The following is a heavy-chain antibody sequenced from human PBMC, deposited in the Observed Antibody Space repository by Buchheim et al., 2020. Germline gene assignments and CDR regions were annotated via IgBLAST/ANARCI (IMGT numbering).Heavy chain of an antibody. J-gene: IGHJ4*02. D-gene: IGHD3-22*01. V-gene: IGHV3-21*02. CDR3: ARDYYDSSGPRGPDY. CDR1: GFTFSTYR. CDR2: ISSGSSYI. Sequence: EVQLVESGGGLVKPGGSLRVSCAASGFTFSTYRMNWVRQAPGKGLELVSSISSGSSYIDYADSVKGRFTISRDNAKNSLYPQMNSLTADDTAVYYCARDYYDSSGPRGPDYWGQGTL.